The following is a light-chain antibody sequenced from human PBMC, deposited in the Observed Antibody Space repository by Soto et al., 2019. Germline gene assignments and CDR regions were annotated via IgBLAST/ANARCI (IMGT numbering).Light chain of an antibody. V-gene: IGKV3-11*01. J-gene: IGKJ2*01. CDR2: DAS. Sequence: EIVLTQSPATLSLSPGERATLSCRASQSVSSYLACYQQKPGQAPRLRIYDASNRATGIPARFSGSGSGTDFTLTISSLEPEDFAVYYCQQRSNWYTFGQGTKLEIK. CDR3: QQRSNWYT. CDR1: QSVSSY.